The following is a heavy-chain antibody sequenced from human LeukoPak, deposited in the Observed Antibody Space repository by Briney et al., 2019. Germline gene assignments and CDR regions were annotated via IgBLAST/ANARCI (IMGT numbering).Heavy chain of an antibody. CDR2: MNPNSGNT. D-gene: IGHD5-12*01. CDR1: GYTFTSYD. J-gene: IGHJ4*02. Sequence: GASVKVSCEASGYTFTSYDINWVRQATGQGLEWMGWMNPNSGNTGYAQKFQGRVTMTRNTSISTAYMELSSLRSEDTAVYYCARGLVGHSGYDLDYWGQGTLVTVSS. CDR3: ARGLVGHSGYDLDY. V-gene: IGHV1-8*01.